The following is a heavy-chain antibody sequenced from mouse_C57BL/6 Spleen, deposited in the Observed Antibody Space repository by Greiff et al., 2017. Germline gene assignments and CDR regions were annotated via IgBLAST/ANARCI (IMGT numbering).Heavy chain of an antibody. Sequence: VQLKESGPGLVQPSQSLSLTCSVTGYSITSGYYWNWIRQFPGNKLEWMGYISYDGSNNYNPSLKNRISITRDTSKNQFFLKLNSVTTEDTATYYCANTDGYQGFAYWGQGTLVTVSA. V-gene: IGHV3-6*01. CDR3: ANTDGYQGFAY. J-gene: IGHJ3*01. CDR2: ISYDGSN. CDR1: GYSITSGYY. D-gene: IGHD2-3*01.